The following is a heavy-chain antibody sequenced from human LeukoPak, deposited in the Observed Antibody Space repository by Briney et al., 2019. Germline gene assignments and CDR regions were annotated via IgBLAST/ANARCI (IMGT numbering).Heavy chain of an antibody. CDR3: ARDGYYDFWSGSSFYYYGMDV. CDR2: IYTSGST. Sequence: ASETLSLTCTVSGGSISSYYWGWIRQPAGKGLEWIGRIYTSGSTNYNPSLKSRVTMSVDTSKNQFSLKLSSVAAADTAVYYCARDGYYDFWSGSSFYYYGMDVWGQGTTVTVSS. J-gene: IGHJ6*02. V-gene: IGHV4-4*07. CDR1: GGSISSYY. D-gene: IGHD3-3*01.